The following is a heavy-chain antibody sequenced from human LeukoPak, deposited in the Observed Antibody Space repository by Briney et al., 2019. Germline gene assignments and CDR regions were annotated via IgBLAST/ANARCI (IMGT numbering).Heavy chain of an antibody. V-gene: IGHV3-48*03. J-gene: IGHJ4*02. CDR1: GFTFSNYE. Sequence: PGGSLRLSCAASGFTFSNYEMDWLRQAPGKGLEWVSYINDDGTTIYYADSVKGRFTISRDNAKNSLYLQMNSLRAEDTAVYYCASLWGSSAFGYWGQGTLVTVSS. CDR3: ASLWGSSAFGY. D-gene: IGHD3-16*01. CDR2: INDDGTTI.